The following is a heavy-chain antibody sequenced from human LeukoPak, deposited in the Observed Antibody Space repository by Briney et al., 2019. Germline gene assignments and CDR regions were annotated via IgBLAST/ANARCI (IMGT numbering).Heavy chain of an antibody. J-gene: IGHJ4*02. V-gene: IGHV3-72*01. CDR2: TRNKANSYTT. CDR3: ARNPYYYDSSGYQA. Sequence: GGSLRLSCAASGFTFSDHYMDWVHQAPGKGLEWVGRTRNKANSYTTEYAASVKGRFTISRDDSKNSLYLQMNSLETEDTAVYYCARNPYYYDSSGYQAWGQGTLVTVSS. CDR1: GFTFSDHY. D-gene: IGHD3-22*01.